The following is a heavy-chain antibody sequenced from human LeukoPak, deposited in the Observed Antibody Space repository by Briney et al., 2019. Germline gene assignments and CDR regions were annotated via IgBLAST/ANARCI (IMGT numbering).Heavy chain of an antibody. J-gene: IGHJ4*02. V-gene: IGHV3-21*01. CDR2: ISSSSSYI. CDR1: GFTFSSYS. D-gene: IGHD6-13*01. CDR3: ARSGVRGSSSWSDY. Sequence: GGSLRLSCAATGFTFSSYSMNWVRQAPGKGLEWVSSISSSSSYIYYADSVKGRFTISRDNAKNSLYLQMNSLRAEDTAVYYCARSGVRGSSSWSDYWGQGTLVTVSS.